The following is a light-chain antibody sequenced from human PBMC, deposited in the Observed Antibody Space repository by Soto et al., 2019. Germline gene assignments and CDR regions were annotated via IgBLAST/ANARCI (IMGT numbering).Light chain of an antibody. CDR1: QSVASY. J-gene: IGKJ4*01. Sequence: EIVLTQSPATLSLSPGERATLSCRASQSVASYLAWYQHKPGQAPRLLIYDASNRATGIPARFSGSGSGTDFTLTISSLEHEDFAVYYCQHRSSWPLSFGGGTKVEIK. V-gene: IGKV3-11*01. CDR2: DAS. CDR3: QHRSSWPLS.